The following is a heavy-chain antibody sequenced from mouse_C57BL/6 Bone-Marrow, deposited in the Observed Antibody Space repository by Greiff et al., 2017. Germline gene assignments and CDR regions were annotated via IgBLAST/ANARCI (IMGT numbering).Heavy chain of an antibody. Sequence: VQLQQPGAELVKPGASVKLSCKASGYTFTSYWMHWVKQRPGQGLEWIGMIHPNSGSTNYNEKFKSKATLTVDKSSSTAYMQLSSLTSEDSAVYYCASFVGLGIIYYAYDGFPYYFDYWGQGTTLTVSS. J-gene: IGHJ2*01. V-gene: IGHV1-64*01. CDR1: GYTFTSYW. CDR3: ASFVGLGIIYYAYDGFPYYFDY. CDR2: IHPNSGST. D-gene: IGHD2-2*01.